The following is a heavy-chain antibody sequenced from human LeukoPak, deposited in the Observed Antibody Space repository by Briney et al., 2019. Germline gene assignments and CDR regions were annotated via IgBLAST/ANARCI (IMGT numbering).Heavy chain of an antibody. D-gene: IGHD2-15*01. CDR3: AREGYQALEVTYFQH. Sequence: ASVKVSCKASGYTFTSYGISWVRQAPGQGLEWMGWISAYNGNTNYAQKLQGRVTMTTGTSTSKAYMELMSLRSDDAAVDYCAREGYQALEVTYFQHWGQGNLVTVSS. V-gene: IGHV1-18*01. CDR2: ISAYNGNT. CDR1: GYTFTSYG. J-gene: IGHJ1*01.